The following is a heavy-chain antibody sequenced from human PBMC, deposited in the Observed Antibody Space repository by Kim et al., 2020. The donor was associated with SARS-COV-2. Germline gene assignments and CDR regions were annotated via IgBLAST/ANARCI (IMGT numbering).Heavy chain of an antibody. Sequence: KFQGRVTVTADKSTSTAYMELSSLRSEDTAVYYCASITMVRGVMGWFDPWGQGTLVTVSS. J-gene: IGHJ5*02. D-gene: IGHD3-10*01. CDR3: ASITMVRGVMGWFDP. V-gene: IGHV1-69*02.